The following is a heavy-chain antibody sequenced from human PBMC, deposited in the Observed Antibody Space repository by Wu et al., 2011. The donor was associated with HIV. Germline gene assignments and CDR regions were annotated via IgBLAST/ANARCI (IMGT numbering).Heavy chain of an antibody. Sequence: QVQLVQSGLEVKKPGASVKVSYEASGYIFINYGINWVRQAPGQGLEWMGWMNPNSGNTGYAQKFQGRVTITADESTSTVYMELSSLRSEDTAVYYCARGSGLGSYFDLWGQGTLVPVSS. CDR3: ARGSGLGSYFDL. CDR2: MNPNSGNT. V-gene: IGHV1-8*01. CDR1: GYIFINYG. J-gene: IGHJ4*02. D-gene: IGHD3-10*01.